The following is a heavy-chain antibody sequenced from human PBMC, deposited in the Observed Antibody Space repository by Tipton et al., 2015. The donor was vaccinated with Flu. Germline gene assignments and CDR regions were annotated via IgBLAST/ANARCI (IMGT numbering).Heavy chain of an antibody. V-gene: IGHV4-38-2*01. D-gene: IGHD4-11*01. CDR3: ARRAYSNYVSEPKNWCDP. CDR1: GDSIGSDYY. Sequence: TLSLTCVVSGDSIGSDYYWGWIRQPPGKGLEWIGNIYRSGNTYYNPSLKGRVTMSVDRSNNHFSLKLTSVTAADTAVYYCARRAYSNYVSEPKNWCDPWGQGTLVTVSS. J-gene: IGHJ5*02. CDR2: IYRSGNT.